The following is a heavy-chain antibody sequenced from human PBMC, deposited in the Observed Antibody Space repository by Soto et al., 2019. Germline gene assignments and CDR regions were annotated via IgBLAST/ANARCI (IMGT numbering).Heavy chain of an antibody. CDR2: IKSKTDGGTT. CDR1: GFTFSNAW. Sequence: GSLRLSCAASGFTFSNAWMSWVRQAPGKGLEWVGRIKSKTDGGTTDYAAPAKGRFTISRDGSKNTLYLQMNSLKTEDTAVYYCTTTSTSCSTCYYYGMDVWGQGTTVTVSS. J-gene: IGHJ6*02. V-gene: IGHV3-15*01. CDR3: TTTSTSCSTCYYYGMDV. D-gene: IGHD2-2*01.